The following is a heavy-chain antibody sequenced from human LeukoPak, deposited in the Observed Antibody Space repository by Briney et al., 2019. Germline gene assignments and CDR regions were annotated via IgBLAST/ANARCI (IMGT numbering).Heavy chain of an antibody. D-gene: IGHD5-24*01. Sequence: PGGSLRLSCTASGFTFSSYWMNWVRQAPGKGLEWVANIKQDGSEKYYVDSVKGRFTISRDNAKKSLYLRMNSLRAEDTAVYYCARETEMANLDYWGQGTLVTVSS. CDR2: IKQDGSEK. J-gene: IGHJ4*02. CDR3: ARETEMANLDY. V-gene: IGHV3-7*04. CDR1: GFTFSSYW.